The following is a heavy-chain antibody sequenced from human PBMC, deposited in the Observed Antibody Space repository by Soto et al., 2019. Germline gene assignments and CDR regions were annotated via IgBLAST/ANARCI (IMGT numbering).Heavy chain of an antibody. CDR2: IGGSGSST. J-gene: IGHJ6*02. D-gene: IGHD2-2*01. Sequence: EVQLLESGGGLIQPGGSLRLSCAASIFTIDSYAMSWVRQAPGKGLEWVSSIGGSGSSTYYADSVKGRVTISKDNSRNRLFLQMNSLRAGDTAVYYCAISTRWGYYGMDVWGQGTTVTVSS. V-gene: IGHV3-23*01. CDR3: AISTRWGYYGMDV. CDR1: IFTIDSYA.